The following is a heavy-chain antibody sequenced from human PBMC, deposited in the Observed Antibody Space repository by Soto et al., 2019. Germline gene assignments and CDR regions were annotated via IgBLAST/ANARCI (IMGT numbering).Heavy chain of an antibody. CDR1: GFTFSSYG. J-gene: IGHJ4*02. CDR3: AKDPTQLWPTSFDY. V-gene: IGHV3-30*18. CDR2: ISYDGSNK. Sequence: QVQLVESGGGVVQPGRSLRLSCAASGFTFSSYGMHWVRQAPGKGLEWVAVISYDGSNKYYADSVKGRFTISRDNSKNTLYLQMNILRAEDTAVYYCAKDPTQLWPTSFDYWGQGTLVTVSS. D-gene: IGHD5-18*01.